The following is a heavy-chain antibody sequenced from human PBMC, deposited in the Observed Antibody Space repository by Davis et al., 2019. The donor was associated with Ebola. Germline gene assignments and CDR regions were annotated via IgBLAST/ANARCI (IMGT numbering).Heavy chain of an antibody. J-gene: IGHJ5*02. CDR2: ISAYNGNT. V-gene: IGHV1-18*01. CDR1: GYTFNSHG. D-gene: IGHD3-10*01. CDR3: ARGITMVRALDWFDP. Sequence: AASVKVSCKASGYTFNSHGISWVRQAPGQGLEWMGWISAYNGNTNYAQKLQGRVTMTTDTSTSTAYMELRSLRSDDTAVYYCARGITMVRALDWFDPWGQGTLVTVSS.